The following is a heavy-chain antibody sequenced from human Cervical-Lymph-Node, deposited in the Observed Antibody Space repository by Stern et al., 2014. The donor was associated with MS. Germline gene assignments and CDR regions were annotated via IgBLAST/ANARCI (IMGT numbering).Heavy chain of an antibody. Sequence: QLVESGGGLVQPGRSLRLSCAASGFPFDDYAMHWVRQLPGKGLEWVVGISWDSSVKGYAESLKGRITISRDNAKNSLYVQMNSLRVEDSALYYCAKSTDSSSLYVSYGMDVWGQGTTVTVSS. J-gene: IGHJ6*02. CDR3: AKSTDSSSLYVSYGMDV. CDR2: ISWDSSVK. D-gene: IGHD3-10*02. CDR1: GFPFDDYA. V-gene: IGHV3-9*01.